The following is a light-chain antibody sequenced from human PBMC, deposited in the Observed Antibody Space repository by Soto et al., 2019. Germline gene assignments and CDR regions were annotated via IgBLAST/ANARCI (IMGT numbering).Light chain of an antibody. CDR3: QHYGSSPLT. Sequence: EIVLTQSPGTLSLSPGERATLSCRASQSVSSSYLAWYQQKPGQAPRLLIYGTSIRATGIPDRFSGSGSRTDFTLTISRLEPEDFAVYYCQHYGSSPLTFGGGTKVQIK. CDR1: QSVSSSY. J-gene: IGKJ4*01. V-gene: IGKV3-20*01. CDR2: GTS.